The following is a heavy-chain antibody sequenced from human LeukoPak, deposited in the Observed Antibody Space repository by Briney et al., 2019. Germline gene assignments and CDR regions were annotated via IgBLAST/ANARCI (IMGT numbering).Heavy chain of an antibody. Sequence: PGGSLRLSCAASGFTFSSYTTNWVRQAPGKGLEWVSSISSSSSYIYYADSVKGRFTISRDNAKNSLYLQMNSLRAEDTAVYYCARGTTYCGGDCYQFDYWGQGTLVTVSS. CDR3: ARGTTYCGGDCYQFDY. J-gene: IGHJ4*02. D-gene: IGHD2-21*02. V-gene: IGHV3-21*01. CDR2: ISSSSSYI. CDR1: GFTFSSYT.